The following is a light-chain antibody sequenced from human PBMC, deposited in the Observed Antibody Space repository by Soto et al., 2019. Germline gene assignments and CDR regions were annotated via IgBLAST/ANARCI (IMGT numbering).Light chain of an antibody. CDR1: QSVSSS. CDR3: HQYATSPYT. CDR2: DTS. Sequence: EIVMTQSPATLSVSPGERVTLSCRASQSVSSSLAWYQQRPGQAPRLLIYDTSTRAAGISARFSGSGSGTDFTLTISRLEPEDFAVYFCHQYATSPYTFGQGTKVDIK. V-gene: IGKV3-15*01. J-gene: IGKJ2*01.